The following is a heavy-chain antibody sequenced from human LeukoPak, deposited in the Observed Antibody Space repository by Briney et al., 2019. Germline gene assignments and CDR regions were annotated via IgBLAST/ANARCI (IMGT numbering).Heavy chain of an antibody. CDR1: GFTFSSYA. V-gene: IGHV3-9*01. Sequence: GRSLRLSCAASGFTFSSYAMHWVRQAPGKGLEWVSGISWNGGIIGYADSVKGRFTISRDNAKNSLYLQMNSLRAEDTALYYCAKADYGSGTYYNVRYFDSWGQGTLVTVSS. D-gene: IGHD3-10*01. J-gene: IGHJ4*02. CDR3: AKADYGSGTYYNVRYFDS. CDR2: ISWNGGII.